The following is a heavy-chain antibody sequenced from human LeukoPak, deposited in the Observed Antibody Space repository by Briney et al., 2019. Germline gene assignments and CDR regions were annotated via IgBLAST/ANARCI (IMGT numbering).Heavy chain of an antibody. D-gene: IGHD3-22*01. V-gene: IGHV1-2*02. J-gene: IGHJ4*02. CDR2: INPNSGGT. CDR1: GYTFTGYY. CDR3: ARVSTYYYDSSGAKNFDY. Sequence: ASVKVSCKASGYTFTGYYMHWVRQAPGQGLEWMGWINPNSGGTNYAQKFQGRVTMTRDTSISTAYMELSRLRSDDTAVYYCARVSTYYYDSSGAKNFDYWGQGTLVTVSS.